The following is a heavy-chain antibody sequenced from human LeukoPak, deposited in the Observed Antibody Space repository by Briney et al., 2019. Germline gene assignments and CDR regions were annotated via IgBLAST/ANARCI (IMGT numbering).Heavy chain of an antibody. D-gene: IGHD3-10*01. Sequence: GGSLRLSCAAAGFTFSDYYMSWIRHAPGKWLEWVSYISSSGSTIYYADSVKGPFTISRDNAKNSLYLQMNSLRAEDTAVYYCARVSTAPSSMVRGNWFDPWGQGTLVTVSS. V-gene: IGHV3-11*01. CDR3: ARVSTAPSSMVRGNWFDP. J-gene: IGHJ5*02. CDR2: ISSSGSTI. CDR1: GFTFSDYY.